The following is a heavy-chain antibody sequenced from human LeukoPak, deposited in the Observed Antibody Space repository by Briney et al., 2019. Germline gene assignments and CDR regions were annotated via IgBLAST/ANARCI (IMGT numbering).Heavy chain of an antibody. Sequence: ASVTVSCTASGASTNTYGVAWLRQAPGQGLEWIGWISPYSAYTKYADALQGRVTMTTDTSTTTSYMELRSPRSDDTAAYFSADVAEGRSFFYYMDAWGKGTTVTVS. J-gene: IGHJ6*03. CDR1: GASTNTYG. CDR2: ISPYSAYT. V-gene: IGHV1-18*04. CDR3: ADVAEGRSFFYYMDA.